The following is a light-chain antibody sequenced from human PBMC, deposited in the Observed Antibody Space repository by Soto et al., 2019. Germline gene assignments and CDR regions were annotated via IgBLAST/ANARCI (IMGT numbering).Light chain of an antibody. CDR3: QQYYSTPPYT. CDR1: QSVLYSSNNKNY. CDR2: WAS. V-gene: IGKV4-1*01. Sequence: IVMTQSPDSLAVSLGERATINCKSSQSVLYSSNNKNYLAWYRQKPGQPPKLLIYWASIRESGVPDRISGSGAWTDFTLTISSLQAADVVVYYCQQYYSTPPYTFGQGTKVEIK. J-gene: IGKJ2*01.